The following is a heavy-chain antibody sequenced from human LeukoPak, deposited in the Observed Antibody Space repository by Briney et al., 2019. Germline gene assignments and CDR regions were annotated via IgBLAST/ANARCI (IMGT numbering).Heavy chain of an antibody. CDR3: ARDRAAFGVVQVGY. Sequence: GGSLRLSCAASTFTFSRYWMHWVRQAPGKGLVWVSRINSDGTNTYYADSVKGRFTISRDNTKNALYMQMNSLRTDDTAVYYCARDRAAFGVVQVGYWGQGTLVTVSS. V-gene: IGHV3-74*01. CDR1: TFTFSRYW. CDR2: INSDGTNT. J-gene: IGHJ4*02. D-gene: IGHD3-3*01.